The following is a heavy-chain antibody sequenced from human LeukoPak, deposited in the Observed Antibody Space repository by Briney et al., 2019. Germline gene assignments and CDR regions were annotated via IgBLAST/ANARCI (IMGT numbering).Heavy chain of an antibody. Sequence: PGGSLRLSCAASGFTFSSYWMHWVRQAPGKGLVWVSRINSDGSSTSYADSVKGRFTISRDNAKNSLYLQMNSLRAEDTAVYYCARKITVVVGWFDPWGQGTLVTVSS. D-gene: IGHD2-15*01. V-gene: IGHV3-74*01. CDR2: INSDGSST. CDR3: ARKITVVVGWFDP. CDR1: GFTFSSYW. J-gene: IGHJ5*02.